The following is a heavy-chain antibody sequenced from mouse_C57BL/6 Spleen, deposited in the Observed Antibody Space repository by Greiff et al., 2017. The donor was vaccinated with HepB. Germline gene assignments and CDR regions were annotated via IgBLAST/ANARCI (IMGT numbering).Heavy chain of an antibody. V-gene: IGHV2-2*01. D-gene: IGHD4-1*01. Sequence: VMLVESGPGLVQPSQSLSITCTVSGFSLTSYGVHWVRQSPGKGLEWLGVIWSGGSTDYNAAFISRLSISKDNSKSQVFFKMNSLQADDTAIYYCASLTGTAGAMDYWGQGTSVTVSS. CDR3: ASLTGTAGAMDY. J-gene: IGHJ4*01. CDR1: GFSLTSYG. CDR2: IWSGGST.